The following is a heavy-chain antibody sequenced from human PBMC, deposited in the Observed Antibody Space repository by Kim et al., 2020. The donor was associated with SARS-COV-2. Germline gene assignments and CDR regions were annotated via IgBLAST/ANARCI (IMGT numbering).Heavy chain of an antibody. Sequence: SNYYNPAQTSRVTIYGDTSKSQFSLKLSSVTAADTAVYYCARPDSSGIDYWGQGTLVTVSS. V-gene: IGHV4-39*01. D-gene: IGHD3-22*01. CDR2: SN. CDR3: ARPDSSGIDY. J-gene: IGHJ4*02.